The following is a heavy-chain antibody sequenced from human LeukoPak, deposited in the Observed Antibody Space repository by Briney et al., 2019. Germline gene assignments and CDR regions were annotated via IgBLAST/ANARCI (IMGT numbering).Heavy chain of an antibody. CDR1: GVSVSSGSYY. CDR3: ARVNWGSYGAFDI. V-gene: IGHV4-61*01. J-gene: IGHJ3*02. D-gene: IGHD7-27*01. CDR2: IYYSGST. Sequence: PSETLSLTCTVSGVSVSSGSYYWSWIRQPPGKGLEWIGYIYYSGSTNYNPSLKSRVTISVDTSKNQFSLKLNSVTAADTAVYYCARVNWGSYGAFDIWGQGTMVTVSS.